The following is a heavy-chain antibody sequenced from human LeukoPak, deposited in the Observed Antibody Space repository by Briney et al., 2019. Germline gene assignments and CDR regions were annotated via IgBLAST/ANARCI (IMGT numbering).Heavy chain of an antibody. CDR1: GGSFSGYY. V-gene: IGHV4-34*01. J-gene: IGHJ5*02. CDR2: INHSGST. D-gene: IGHD2-2*01. CDR3: ARGRIVVVPAAIGLHNWFDP. Sequence: PSETLSLTCAVYGGSFSGYYWSWIRQPPGKGLEWIGEINHSGSTNYNPSLKSRVTISVDTSKNQFSLKLCSVTAADTAVYYCARGRIVVVPAAIGLHNWFDPWGQGTLVTVSS.